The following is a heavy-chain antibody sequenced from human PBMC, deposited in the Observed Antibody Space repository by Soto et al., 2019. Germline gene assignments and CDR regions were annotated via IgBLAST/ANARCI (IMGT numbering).Heavy chain of an antibody. CDR2: ISYDGSNK. CDR1: GFTFSSYA. V-gene: IGHV3-30-3*01. D-gene: IGHD6-13*01. J-gene: IGHJ4*02. CDR3: ARDRVYSSSWVDY. Sequence: QVQLVESGGGVVQPGRSLRLSCAASGFTFSSYAMHWVRQAPGKGLEWVAVISYDGSNKYYADSVKGRFTISRDNSKNTLYLQMNSLRAEDTAVYYCARDRVYSSSWVDYWGQGTPVTVSS.